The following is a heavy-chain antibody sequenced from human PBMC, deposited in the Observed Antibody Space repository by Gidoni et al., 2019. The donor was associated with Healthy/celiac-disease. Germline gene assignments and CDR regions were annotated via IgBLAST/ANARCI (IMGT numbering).Heavy chain of an antibody. CDR2: ISYDGSNK. Sequence: QVQLVESGGGVVQPGRSLRLSCAASGFPFISYGMHWVRQAPGKGLEWVAVISYDGSNKYYADSVKGRFTISRDNSKNTLYLQMNSLRAEDTAVYYCAKGDSRDGYNLDFDYWGQGTLVTVSS. CDR1: GFPFISYG. CDR3: AKGDSRDGYNLDFDY. J-gene: IGHJ4*02. V-gene: IGHV3-30*18. D-gene: IGHD5-12*01.